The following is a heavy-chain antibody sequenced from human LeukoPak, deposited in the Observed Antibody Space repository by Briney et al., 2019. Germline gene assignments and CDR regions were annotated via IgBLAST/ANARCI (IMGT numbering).Heavy chain of an antibody. Sequence: PSETLSLTCAVYGGSFSGYYWSWIRQPPGKGLEWVGEINHSGSTNYNPSLKSRVTISVDTSKNQFSLKLSSVTAADTAVYYCARGSAIAARRKGASDIWGQGTMVTVSS. D-gene: IGHD6-6*01. J-gene: IGHJ3*02. CDR2: INHSGST. CDR1: GGSFSGYY. V-gene: IGHV4-34*01. CDR3: ARGSAIAARRKGASDI.